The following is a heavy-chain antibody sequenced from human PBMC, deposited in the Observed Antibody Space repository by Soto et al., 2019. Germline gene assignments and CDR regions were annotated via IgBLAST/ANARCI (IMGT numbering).Heavy chain of an antibody. CDR2: IYYSGST. CDR1: GGSISSYY. V-gene: IGHV4-59*01. J-gene: IGHJ5*02. CDR3: ARGGDNWNGPEWFDP. Sequence: SETLSLTCTVSGGSISSYYWSWIRQPPGKGLEWIGYIYYSGSTNYNPSLKSRVTISVDTSKNQFSLKLSSVTAADTAVYYCARGGDNWNGPEWFDPWGQGTLVTVSS. D-gene: IGHD1-20*01.